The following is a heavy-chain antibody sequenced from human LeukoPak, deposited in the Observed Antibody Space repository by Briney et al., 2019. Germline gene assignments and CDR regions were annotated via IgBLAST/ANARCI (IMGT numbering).Heavy chain of an antibody. Sequence: SETLSLTCTVSGGSISSGDYYWSWIRQPPGKGLEWIGYIYYSGSTYYNPSLKSRVTISVDTSKNQFSLKLSSVTAADTAVYYCARVSIDGGYCSGGSCYTLFDYWGQGTLVTVSS. J-gene: IGHJ4*02. CDR1: GGSISSGDYY. V-gene: IGHV4-30-4*01. CDR2: IYYSGST. CDR3: ARVSIDGGYCSGGSCYTLFDY. D-gene: IGHD2-15*01.